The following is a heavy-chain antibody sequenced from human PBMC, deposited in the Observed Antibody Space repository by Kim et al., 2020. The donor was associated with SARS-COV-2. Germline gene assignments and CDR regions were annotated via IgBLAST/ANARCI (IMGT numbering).Heavy chain of an antibody. CDR3: RRYPPRNRRGDCYGLDV. Sequence: GGSLRLSCVASGFTVSDYVMNWVRQAPGQGLEWVSVISGGGSSTYDINTVNGRFTICRDNYRNTVYHQMNIRRAEATAKYYGRRYPPRNRRGDCYGLDV. CDR1: GFTVSDYV. CDR2: ISGGGSST. J-gene: IGHJ6*01. D-gene: IGHD2-21*01. V-gene: IGHV3-23*01.